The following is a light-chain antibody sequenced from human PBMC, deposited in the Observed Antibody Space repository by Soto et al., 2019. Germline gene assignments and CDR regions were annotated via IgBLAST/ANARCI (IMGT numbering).Light chain of an antibody. V-gene: IGKV3-20*01. CDR2: GES. Sequence: DIVMTQSPATLSVSAGDRATLSCRASQSVSSSYLAWYQQKTGQAPRLLIYGESSRATGIPDRFSGSGSGTDFTLTISRLEPEDFAVYYCQKYGSSPWTCGQGTKVDIK. CDR3: QKYGSSPWT. CDR1: QSVSSSY. J-gene: IGKJ1*01.